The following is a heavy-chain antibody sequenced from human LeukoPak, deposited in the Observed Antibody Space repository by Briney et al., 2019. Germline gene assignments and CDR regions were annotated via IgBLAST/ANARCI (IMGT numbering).Heavy chain of an antibody. J-gene: IGHJ4*02. V-gene: IGHV1-69*13. D-gene: IGHD4-23*01. CDR3: ATGWLAETTVVTPYNY. Sequence: GASVKVSCKASGGTFSRCAISWVRQAPGQGLERMGGIIPIFGKSNYAQKFQGRVTITADESTSTAYMELSSLRSEDTAVYYCATGWLAETTVVTPYNYWGQGTLVTVSS. CDR2: IIPIFGKS. CDR1: GGTFSRCA.